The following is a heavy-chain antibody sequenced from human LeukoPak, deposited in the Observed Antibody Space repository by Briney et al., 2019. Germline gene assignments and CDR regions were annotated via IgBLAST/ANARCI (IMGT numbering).Heavy chain of an antibody. CDR2: ISWNSGSI. CDR3: AKDIRATIRPGYGMDV. V-gene: IGHV3-9*01. J-gene: IGHJ6*02. D-gene: IGHD5-12*01. CDR1: GFTFDDYA. Sequence: PGRSLRLSCAASGFTFDDYAMHWVRQASGKGLEWVSGISWNSGSIGYADSVKGRFTISRDNAKNSLYLQMNSLRAEDTALYYCAKDIRATIRPGYGMDVWGQGTTVTVSS.